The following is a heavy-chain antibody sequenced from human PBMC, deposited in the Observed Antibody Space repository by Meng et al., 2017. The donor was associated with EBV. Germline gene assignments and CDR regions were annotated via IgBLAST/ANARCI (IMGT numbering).Heavy chain of an antibody. D-gene: IGHD3-10*01. Sequence: VQLQQAGAEGKKPGSSVKVSCRTSEGTFRSDAVSWVRQAPGQGLEWMGGLIPMSGAPHYAQKFQDRVTIIADESTSTHSMELNNLRFEDTAMYYCASESGRGFTPDYWGQGTLVTVS. CDR3: ASESGRGFTPDY. V-gene: IGHV1-69*01. CDR1: EGTFRSDA. J-gene: IGHJ4*02. CDR2: LIPMSGAP.